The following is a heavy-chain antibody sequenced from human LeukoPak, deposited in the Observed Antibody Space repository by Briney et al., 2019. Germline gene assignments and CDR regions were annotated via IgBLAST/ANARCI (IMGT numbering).Heavy chain of an antibody. Sequence: SETLSLTCTVSGGSISSYYWSWIRQPPGKGLEWIGYIYYSGSTNYNPSLKSRVTISVDTSKNQFSLKLSSVTAADTAVYYCAREKPSGGNSHDVFDIWGQGTRVTVSP. CDR1: GGSISSYY. V-gene: IGHV4-59*01. CDR2: IYYSGST. J-gene: IGHJ3*02. CDR3: AREKPSGGNSHDVFDI. D-gene: IGHD4-23*01.